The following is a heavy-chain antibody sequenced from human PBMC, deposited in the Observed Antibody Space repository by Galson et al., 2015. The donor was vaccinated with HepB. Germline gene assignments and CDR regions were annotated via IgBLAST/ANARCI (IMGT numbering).Heavy chain of an antibody. V-gene: IGHV4-31*03. Sequence: TLSLTCTISGGAIYSGAYYWNWIRQHPGKGLEWIGYIHYSGVTYYNPSLRSRVSISGDTSKNRFSLKLTSMTAADTAVYYCARDREGVGQYFFDYWGQGTLVTVSS. D-gene: IGHD1-26*01. CDR2: IHYSGVT. J-gene: IGHJ4*02. CDR1: GGAIYSGAYY. CDR3: ARDREGVGQYFFDY.